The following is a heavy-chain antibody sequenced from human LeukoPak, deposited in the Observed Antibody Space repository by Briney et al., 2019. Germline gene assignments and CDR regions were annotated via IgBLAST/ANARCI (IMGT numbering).Heavy chain of an antibody. V-gene: IGHV3-21*01. CDR1: GFTFSTST. Sequence: GGSLRLSCAASGFTFSTSTMSWFRQAPGKGLEWVSSISSSGNHIYYADSVKGRFTISRDNAKNSLYLQMNSLRAEDTAVYYCARGRAQVDYWGQGTLVTVSS. J-gene: IGHJ4*02. CDR3: ARGRAQVDY. CDR2: ISSSGNHI.